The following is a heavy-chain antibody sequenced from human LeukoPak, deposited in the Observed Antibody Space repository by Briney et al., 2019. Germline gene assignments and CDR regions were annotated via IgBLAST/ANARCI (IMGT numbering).Heavy chain of an antibody. CDR1: GYTFTSYY. D-gene: IGHD4-11*01. Sequence: GASVKVSCKASGYTFTSYYMHWVRQAPGQGLGWMGIINPSGGSTSYAQKFQGRVTMTRDTSTSTAYMELSSLRSEDTAVYYCAREEADNYSNSPVHWYYYYGMDVWGQGTTVTVSS. CDR2: INPSGGST. CDR3: AREEADNYSNSPVHWYYYYGMDV. V-gene: IGHV1-46*01. J-gene: IGHJ6*02.